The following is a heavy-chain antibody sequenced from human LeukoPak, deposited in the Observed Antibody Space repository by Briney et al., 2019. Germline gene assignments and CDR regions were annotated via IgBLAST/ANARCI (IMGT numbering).Heavy chain of an antibody. J-gene: IGHJ4*02. CDR3: AKLTIFGVVIISSGSYFDY. D-gene: IGHD3-3*01. Sequence: GGSLRLSCAASGFTFSSYAMSWVRQAPGKGLEWVSAISGSGGSTYYADSVKGRFTISRDNSKNTLYLQMNSLRAEDTVVYYCAKLTIFGVVIISSGSYFDYWGQGTLVTVSS. CDR2: ISGSGGST. V-gene: IGHV3-23*01. CDR1: GFTFSSYA.